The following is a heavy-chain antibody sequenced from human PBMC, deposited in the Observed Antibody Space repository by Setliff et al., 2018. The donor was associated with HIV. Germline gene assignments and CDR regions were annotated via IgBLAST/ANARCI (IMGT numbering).Heavy chain of an antibody. D-gene: IGHD6-19*01. CDR3: ARSPRIGVAGEFEY. CDR2: IYTSGSA. CDR1: GGSISSYY. V-gene: IGHV4-4*09. J-gene: IGHJ4*02. Sequence: SETLSLTCTVSGGSISSYYWSWIRQPPGKGLEWIGYIYTSGSANYNPSLNSRVTISVDTSKNQFSLKVNSVTAADTAVYYCARSPRIGVAGEFEYWGQGTLVTVSS.